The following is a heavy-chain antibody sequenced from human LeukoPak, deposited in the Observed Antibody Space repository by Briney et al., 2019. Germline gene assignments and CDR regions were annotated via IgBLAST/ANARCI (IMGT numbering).Heavy chain of an antibody. Sequence: GRSLRLSCAASGFTFSSYGMSWVRQAPGKGLEWVSAISGSGGRTYYADSVKGRFTISRDNSKNTLYLQMNSLRAEDTAVYYCAKGHSGYDSPIDYWGQGTLVTVSS. V-gene: IGHV3-23*01. CDR1: GFTFSSYG. CDR2: ISGSGGRT. J-gene: IGHJ4*02. D-gene: IGHD5-12*01. CDR3: AKGHSGYDSPIDY.